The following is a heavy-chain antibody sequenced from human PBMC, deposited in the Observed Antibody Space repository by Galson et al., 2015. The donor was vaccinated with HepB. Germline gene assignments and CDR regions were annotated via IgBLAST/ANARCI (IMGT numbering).Heavy chain of an antibody. J-gene: IGHJ4*02. Sequence: SVKVSCKASGYTFRNYDITWVRQAPGHGLEWMGWISGNNGHTNFTQTYQGRLTMTTHTSTTTAYLELRSLRSDDTAVYYCARGVAGLNFDYLGQGTLVTVSS. V-gene: IGHV1-18*04. CDR3: ARGVAGLNFDY. CDR1: GYTFRNYD. CDR2: ISGNNGHT. D-gene: IGHD6-19*01.